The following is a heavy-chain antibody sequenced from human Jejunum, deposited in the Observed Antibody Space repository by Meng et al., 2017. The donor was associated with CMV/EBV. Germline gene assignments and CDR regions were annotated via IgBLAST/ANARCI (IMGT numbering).Heavy chain of an antibody. CDR2: INPSGGFT. CDR3: ARGRVLGHCSSSSCPNNWFDP. D-gene: IGHD2-2*01. J-gene: IGHJ5*02. V-gene: IGHV1-46*01. Sequence: SYLGWVRQAPGQGLEWMGIINPSGGFTNYAQKFQGRVTMTRDTSTSTVYMDLSSLRSEDTAVYYCARGRVLGHCSSSSCPNNWFDPWGQGTLVTVSS. CDR1: SY.